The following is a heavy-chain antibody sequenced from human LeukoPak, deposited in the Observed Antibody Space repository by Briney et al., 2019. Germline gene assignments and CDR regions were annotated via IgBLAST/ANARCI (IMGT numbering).Heavy chain of an antibody. CDR1: GFTFSSYG. J-gene: IGHJ4*02. CDR3: ARGGSSWQIFDY. CDR2: IWYDGSNK. D-gene: IGHD6-13*01. V-gene: IGHV3-33*01. Sequence: GRSLRLSCAASGFTFSSYGMHWVRQAPGKGLEWVAVIWYDGSNKYYADSVKGRFTISRDNSKSTLYLQMSSLRAEDTAVYYCARGGSSWQIFDYWGQGTLVTVPS.